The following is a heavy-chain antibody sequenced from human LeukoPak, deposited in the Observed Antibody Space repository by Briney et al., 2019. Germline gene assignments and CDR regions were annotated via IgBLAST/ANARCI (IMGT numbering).Heavy chain of an antibody. CDR2: SRNKANSYTT. V-gene: IGHV3-72*01. J-gene: IGHJ4*02. CDR3: AKQLGYCSDGSCYFPY. CDR1: GFTFSDHY. D-gene: IGHD2-15*01. Sequence: GGSLRLSCAASGFTFSDHYIDWVRQAPGKGLQWVGRSRNKANSYTTEYAASVKGRFIISRDDSESSLYLQMNSLTAEDTAVYYCAKQLGYCSDGSCYFPYWGQGTLVTVSS.